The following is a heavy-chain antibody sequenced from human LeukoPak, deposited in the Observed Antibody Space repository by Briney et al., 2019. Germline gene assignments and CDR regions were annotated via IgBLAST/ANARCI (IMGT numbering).Heavy chain of an antibody. CDR3: TKGSGTSRPYYLDY. V-gene: IGHV3-23*01. Sequence: GGSLRLSCAASGFAFNNYVMTWVRQAPGKGLDWFSAISGSGDSTYYADSVKGRFTISRGSSKSTLYLQMTSLTAEDTAVYYCTKGSGTSRPYYLDYWGRGTLVTVSS. J-gene: IGHJ4*02. CDR2: ISGSGDST. CDR1: GFAFNNYV. D-gene: IGHD6-25*01.